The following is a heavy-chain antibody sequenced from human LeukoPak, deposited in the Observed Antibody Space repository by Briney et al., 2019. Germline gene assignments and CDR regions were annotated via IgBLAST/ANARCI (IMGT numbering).Heavy chain of an antibody. D-gene: IGHD3-22*01. V-gene: IGHV4-59*12. CDR2: IYYSGST. Sequence: PSETLSLTCTVSGGSISSYYWSWIRQPPGKGLEWIGYIYYSGSTNYNPSLKSRVTISVDTSKNQFSLKLSSVTAADTAVYYCASRLYYYDSSGYSQYYYYYYGMDVWGQGATVTVSS. CDR3: ASRLYYYDSSGYSQYYYYYYGMDV. CDR1: GGSISSYY. J-gene: IGHJ6*02.